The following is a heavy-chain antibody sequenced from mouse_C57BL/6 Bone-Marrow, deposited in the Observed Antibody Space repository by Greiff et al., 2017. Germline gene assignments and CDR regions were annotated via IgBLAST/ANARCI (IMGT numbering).Heavy chain of an antibody. D-gene: IGHD4-1*01. CDR2: SSNTANDYTT. J-gene: IGHJ4*01. CDR1: GFTFSAFY. Sequence: EVTLVESGGGLVQSGRSLRLFCATSGFTFSAFYMEWVRQAPGKGMEWIASSSNTANDYTTVYSASVKGRVIVSRDTSQSILYLQMNALNAEDTAIYYSARELNGDGAVDYWGQGTSVTVSS. CDR3: ARELNGDGAVDY. V-gene: IGHV7-1*01.